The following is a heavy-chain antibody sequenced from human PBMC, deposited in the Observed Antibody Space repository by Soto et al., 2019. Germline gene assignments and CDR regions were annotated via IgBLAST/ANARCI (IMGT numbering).Heavy chain of an antibody. J-gene: IGHJ4*02. CDR1: GFTFSSYG. D-gene: IGHD3-3*01. CDR3: ARAGEGYDFWSGYYPKPYYFDY. Sequence: GGSLRLSCAASGFTFSSYGMHWVRQAPGKGLEWVAVIWYDGSNKYYADSVKGRFTISRDNSKNTLYLQMNSLRAEDTAVYYCARAGEGYDFWSGYYPKPYYFDYWGQGTLVTVSS. V-gene: IGHV3-33*01. CDR2: IWYDGSNK.